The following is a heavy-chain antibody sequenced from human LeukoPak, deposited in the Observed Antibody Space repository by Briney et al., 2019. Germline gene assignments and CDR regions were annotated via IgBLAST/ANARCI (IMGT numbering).Heavy chain of an antibody. D-gene: IGHD3-10*01. CDR1: GFTFVSNA. J-gene: IGHJ4*02. CDR3: AKLLRGVVVPYFDY. CDR2: ISGSGDRT. V-gene: IGHV3-23*01. Sequence: GGSLRLSCAATGFTFVSNAMSWVRQAPGKGLEWVSAISGSGDRTHYADSVKGRFTVSRDTSKSTLFLQMNSLRAEDTAVYYCAKLLRGVVVPYFDYWGQGTLVTVSS.